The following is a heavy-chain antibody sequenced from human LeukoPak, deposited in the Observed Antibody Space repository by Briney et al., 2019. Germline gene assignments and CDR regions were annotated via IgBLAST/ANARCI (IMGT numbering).Heavy chain of an antibody. J-gene: IGHJ4*02. CDR1: GGSISSSSYY. CDR3: ARDNSYDSSGYYDY. D-gene: IGHD3-22*01. CDR2: IYYSGST. V-gene: IGHV4-39*07. Sequence: SETLSLTCTVSGGSISSSSYYWGWIRQPPGKGLEWIGSIYYSGSTYYNPSLKSRVTISVDTSKHQFSLKLSSVTAADTAVYYCARDNSYDSSGYYDYWGQGTLVTVSS.